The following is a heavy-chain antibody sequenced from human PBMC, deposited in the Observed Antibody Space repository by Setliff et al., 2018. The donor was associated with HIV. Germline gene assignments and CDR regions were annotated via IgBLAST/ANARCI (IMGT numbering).Heavy chain of an antibody. CDR1: GFTFSSYG. CDR2: ISGSGGST. V-gene: IGHV3-23*01. CDR3: AKDRVHNTAMVTGIDY. Sequence: GGSLRLSCAASGFTFSSYGMHWVRQAPGKGLEWVSAISGSGGSTYYADSVKGRFTISRDNSKNTLYLQMNSLRAEDTAVYYCAKDRVHNTAMVTGIDYWGQGTLVTVSS. D-gene: IGHD5-18*01. J-gene: IGHJ4*02.